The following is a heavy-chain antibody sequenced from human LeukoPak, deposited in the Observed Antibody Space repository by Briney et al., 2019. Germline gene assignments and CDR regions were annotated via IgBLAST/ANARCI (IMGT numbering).Heavy chain of an antibody. CDR2: IKQDGSEK. CDR3: ARDQSYYGSGSYYIEYDWFDP. J-gene: IGHJ5*02. CDR1: GFTFSSYW. Sequence: GGSLRLSCAASGFTFSSYWMSWVRQAPGKGLEWVANIKQDGSEKYYVDSVKGRFTISRDNAKNSLYLQMNSLRTEDTAVYYCARDQSYYGSGSYYIEYDWFDPWGQGTLVTVSS. D-gene: IGHD3-10*01. V-gene: IGHV3-7*01.